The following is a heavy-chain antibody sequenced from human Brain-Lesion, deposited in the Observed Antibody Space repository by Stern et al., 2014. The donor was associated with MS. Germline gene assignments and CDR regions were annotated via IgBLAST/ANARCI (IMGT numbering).Heavy chain of an antibody. CDR3: AKHLAERPFDY. Sequence: VQLVQSGGGLVQPGGSLRLSCAAAGFTYTDYWMRWVRQAPGKGLEWVAVISNDGNHKYYAGSVKDRFTISRDNSKNTLYLQMNSLRVEDTAVYYCAKHLAERPFDYWGQGTLVTVSS. CDR2: ISNDGNHK. J-gene: IGHJ4*02. D-gene: IGHD1-1*01. V-gene: IGHV3-30*18. CDR1: GFTYTDYW.